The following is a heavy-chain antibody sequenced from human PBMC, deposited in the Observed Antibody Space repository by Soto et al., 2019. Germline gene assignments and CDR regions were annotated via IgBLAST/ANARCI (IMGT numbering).Heavy chain of an antibody. D-gene: IGHD3-9*01. Sequence: QVQLQQWGAGLLKPSETLSLTCAVYGGSFSGYYWSWIRQPPGKGLEWIGEINHRGSTKYNPSLKIRVTTSVDTSKNQFSLKLSSVTAADTAVYYCARGDILTGYSYWGQGTLVTVSS. V-gene: IGHV4-34*01. CDR2: INHRGST. CDR3: ARGDILTGYSY. CDR1: GGSFSGYY. J-gene: IGHJ4*02.